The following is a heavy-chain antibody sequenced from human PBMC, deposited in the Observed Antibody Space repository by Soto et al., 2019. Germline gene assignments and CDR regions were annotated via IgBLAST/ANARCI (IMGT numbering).Heavy chain of an antibody. CDR2: ISYDGSNE. CDR1: GFIFNNYG. D-gene: IGHD3-22*01. J-gene: IGHJ4*02. V-gene: IGHV3-30*18. Sequence: QVQLVESGGDVVQPGRSLRLSCEASGFIFNNYGMHWVRQAPGKGLEWVAHISYDGSNEHYVASVKGRFTISRDNSKNRVYLQMNSLRAEDTAVYYCAKDTYYRDSSGYYVFDYWGQGTLVTVSS. CDR3: AKDTYYRDSSGYYVFDY.